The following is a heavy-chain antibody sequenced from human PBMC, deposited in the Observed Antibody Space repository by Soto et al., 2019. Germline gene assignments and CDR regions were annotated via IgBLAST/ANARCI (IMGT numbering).Heavy chain of an antibody. V-gene: IGHV4-30-2*01. J-gene: IGHJ2*01. CDR1: GGSISSGCYS. CDR3: ARDPGL. Sequence: QLQLQESGSGLVKPSQTLSLTCAVPGGSISSGCYSWSWLPQPPGKELEWIGYIYHSGSTYYNPSLNSRVTISVDRSKNQFSLKLSSVTAADTAVYFCARDPGLWGGGTLGSVSS. CDR2: IYHSGST.